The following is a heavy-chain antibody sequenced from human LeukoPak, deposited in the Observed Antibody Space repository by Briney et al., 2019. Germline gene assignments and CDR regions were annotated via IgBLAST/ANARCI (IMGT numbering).Heavy chain of an antibody. D-gene: IGHD6-6*01. CDR3: AKRVPYSSSSVYFDN. CDR2: VSDSGSDT. J-gene: IGHJ4*02. CDR1: GFTFSNHG. V-gene: IGHV3-23*01. Sequence: GGSLRLSCAASGFTFSNHGMSWVRQASGKGLEWVSAVSDSGSDTYYADSVRGRFTVSRDNSKNTLYLQMNSLRAEDTAVYYCAKRVPYSSSSVYFDNWSQGTLVTVSS.